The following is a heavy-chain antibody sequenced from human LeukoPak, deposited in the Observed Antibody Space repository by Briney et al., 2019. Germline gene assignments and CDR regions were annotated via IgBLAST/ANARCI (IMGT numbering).Heavy chain of an antibody. D-gene: IGHD3-10*01. V-gene: IGHV3-23*01. CDR3: AKDILENYGPFPH. CDR2: ISGSGGST. J-gene: IGHJ3*01. Sequence: PGGSLRLSCAASGFTFSNYAMSWVRLAPGKGLEWVSGISGSGGSTYYADSVKGRFTISRDNSKNTLYLQMNSLRAEDTAVYYCAKDILENYGPFPHWGQGTMVTVSS. CDR1: GFTFSNYA.